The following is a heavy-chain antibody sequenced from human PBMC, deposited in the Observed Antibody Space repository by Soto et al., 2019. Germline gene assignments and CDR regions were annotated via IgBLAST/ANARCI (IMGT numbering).Heavy chain of an antibody. CDR1: GYTFTSYG. V-gene: IGHV1-18*01. Sequence: ASVKVSCKASGYTFTSYGISWVRQAPGQGLEWMGWISAYNGNTNYAQKLQGRVTMTTDTSTSTAYMELRSLGSDDTAVYYCARVGCSSTSCRLYYYYYYMDVWGKGTTVTVSS. CDR3: ARVGCSSTSCRLYYYYYYMDV. D-gene: IGHD2-2*01. CDR2: ISAYNGNT. J-gene: IGHJ6*03.